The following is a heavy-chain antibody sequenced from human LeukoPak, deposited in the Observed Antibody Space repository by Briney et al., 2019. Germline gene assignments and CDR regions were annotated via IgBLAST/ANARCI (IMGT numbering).Heavy chain of an antibody. D-gene: IGHD2-2*01. V-gene: IGHV1-2*02. CDR2: INPNSGGT. CDR1: GYTFTGYY. Sequence: ASVKVSCKASGYTFTGYYMHWVRQAPGQGLEWMGWINPNSGGTNYAQKFQGRVTMTRDTSISTAYMELSRLRSDDTAVYYCAREVVPAALSVPTYWGQGTLVTASS. J-gene: IGHJ4*02. CDR3: AREVVPAALSVPTY.